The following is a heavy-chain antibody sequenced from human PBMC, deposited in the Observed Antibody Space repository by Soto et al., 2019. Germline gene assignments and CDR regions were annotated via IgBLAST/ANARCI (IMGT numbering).Heavy chain of an antibody. D-gene: IGHD3-3*01. CDR1: GGSVSSGSYY. Sequence: PSETLSLTCTVSGGSVSSGSYYWSWIRQPPGKGLEWIGYIYYSGSTNYNPSLKSRVTISVDTSKNQFSLKLSSVTAADTAVYYCARDSITIFGVVPRGMDVWGQGTTVTVSS. V-gene: IGHV4-61*01. CDR3: ARDSITIFGVVPRGMDV. CDR2: IYYSGST. J-gene: IGHJ6*02.